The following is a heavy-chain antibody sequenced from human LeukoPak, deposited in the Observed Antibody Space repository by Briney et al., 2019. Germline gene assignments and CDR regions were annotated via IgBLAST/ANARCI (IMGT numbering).Heavy chain of an antibody. CDR3: VRYCNGGSCYRAAFDV. V-gene: IGHV3-33*01. CDR2: IWYDGGKK. Sequence: GGSLRLSCAASGFTFSDYGMYWVRQAPGKGLEWVALIWYDGGKKYYTDSVRGRFTISRDNSKNTLYLQMDSLRAEDTAVYYCVRYCNGGSCYRAAFDVWGPGTMVTVSS. D-gene: IGHD2-15*01. CDR1: GFTFSDYG. J-gene: IGHJ3*01.